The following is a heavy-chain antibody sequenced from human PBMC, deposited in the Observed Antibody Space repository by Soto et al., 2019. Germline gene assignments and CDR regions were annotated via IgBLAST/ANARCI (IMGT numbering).Heavy chain of an antibody. Sequence: QVQLVQSGAEVKKPGSSVRVSCTPSGGTFSSYTISWVRQAPGQGLEWMGRIVPITGMTRYAQKFQGRLTITAVTSTTSASLELSSLTSADSAVYFCARWVASLVYSLGQGTQVTVSS. V-gene: IGHV1-69*02. CDR1: GGTFSSYT. D-gene: IGHD2-15*01. CDR3: ARWVASLVYS. CDR2: IVPITGMT. J-gene: IGHJ4*02.